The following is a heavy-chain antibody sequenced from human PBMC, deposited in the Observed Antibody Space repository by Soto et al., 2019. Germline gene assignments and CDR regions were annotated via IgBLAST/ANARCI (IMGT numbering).Heavy chain of an antibody. CDR3: ARDENYSIFDH. CDR2: IDQDGSEK. CDR1: GFTFSNYW. D-gene: IGHD1-7*01. Sequence: EVQLVESGGGLVQPGGSLRLSCAASGFTFSNYWMSWVRQAPGKGLEWVANIDQDGSEKNYVDSVKGRFTISRDYAKSSLYLQMNSLRGEDTAVYYCARDENYSIFDHWGQGILVTVSS. V-gene: IGHV3-7*03. J-gene: IGHJ4*02.